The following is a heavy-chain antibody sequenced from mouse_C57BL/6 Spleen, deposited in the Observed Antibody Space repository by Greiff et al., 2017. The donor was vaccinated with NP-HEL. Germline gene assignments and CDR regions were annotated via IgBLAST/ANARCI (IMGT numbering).Heavy chain of an antibody. J-gene: IGHJ3*01. CDR3: ASSWRDYDPAWFAY. Sequence: QVQLQQSGAELVKPGASVKISCKASGYASSSYWMNWVKQRPGKGLEWIGQIYPGDGDTNYNGKFKGKATLTADKSSSTAYMQLSSLTSEDSAVYFCASSWRDYDPAWFAYWGQGTLVTVSA. CDR2: IYPGDGDT. V-gene: IGHV1-80*01. CDR1: GYASSSYW. D-gene: IGHD2-4*01.